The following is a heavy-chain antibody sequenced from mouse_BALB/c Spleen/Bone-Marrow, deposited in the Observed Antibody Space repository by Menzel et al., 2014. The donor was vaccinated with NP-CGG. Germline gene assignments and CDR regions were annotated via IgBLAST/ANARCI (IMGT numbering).Heavy chain of an antibody. V-gene: IGHV2-2*02. CDR1: GFSLTSYG. Sequence: VQLQQSGPGLVQPSQSLSITCTVSGFSLTSYGVHWVRQPPGKGLEWLGVIWSGGSTDYNAAFISRLSISKDNSKSQVFFKMNSLQANETAIYYCARYGSILGYWGQGTTLTVSS. D-gene: IGHD1-1*01. J-gene: IGHJ2*01. CDR2: IWSGGST. CDR3: ARYGSILGY.